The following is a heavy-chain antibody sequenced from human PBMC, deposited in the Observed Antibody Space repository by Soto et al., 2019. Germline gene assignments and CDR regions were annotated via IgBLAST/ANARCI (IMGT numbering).Heavy chain of an antibody. Sequence: GASVKVSCKASGYTFTGYDIYWVRQATGQGLEWMGWMNPNTGNSGYAQKFQGRVTVTSDTSINTVYMELSSLRSEDTAVYYCARRAETNGWNGFGADKYYFDFWGQGTLVTVSS. CDR2: MNPNTGNS. J-gene: IGHJ4*02. V-gene: IGHV1-8*01. CDR3: ARRAETNGWNGFGADKYYFDF. CDR1: GYTFTGYD. D-gene: IGHD1-1*01.